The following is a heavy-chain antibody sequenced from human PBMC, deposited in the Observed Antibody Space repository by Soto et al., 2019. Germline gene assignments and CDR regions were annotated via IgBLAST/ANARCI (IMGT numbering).Heavy chain of an antibody. D-gene: IGHD3-9*01. CDR2: IDPSDSQT. J-gene: IGHJ6*02. Sequence: GESLKISCKGSGYSFAGYWITWVRQKPGKGLEWMGRIDPSDSQTYYSPSFRGHVTISVTKSITTVFLQWSSLRASDTAIYYCARRDYNILTGYYSYGMDVWGQGTTVTVSS. V-gene: IGHV5-10-1*01. CDR3: ARRDYNILTGYYSYGMDV. CDR1: GYSFAGYW.